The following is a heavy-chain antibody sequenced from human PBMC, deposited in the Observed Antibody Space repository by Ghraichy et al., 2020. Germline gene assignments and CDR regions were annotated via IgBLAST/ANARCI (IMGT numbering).Heavy chain of an antibody. V-gene: IGHV3-72*01. CDR1: GFTFSDHY. D-gene: IGHD3-10*01. CDR3: ARASVVGSGSHPAYYYYYGMDV. Sequence: LSLTCAASGFTFSDHYMDWVRQAPGKGLEWVGRTRNKANSYTTEYAASVKGRFTISRDDSKNSLYLQMNSLKTEDTAVYYCARASVVGSGSHPAYYYYYGMDVWGQGTTVTVSS. J-gene: IGHJ6*02. CDR2: TRNKANSYTT.